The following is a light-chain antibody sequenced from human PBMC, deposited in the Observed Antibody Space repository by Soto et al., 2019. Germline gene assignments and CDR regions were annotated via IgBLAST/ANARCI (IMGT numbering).Light chain of an antibody. V-gene: IGKV1-5*03. Sequence: DMQMTQSPSTLSASVVDRSTITCRASQSIRYWLAWHQQKPGKAPKLLIYKASSLESGVPSRFSGSGSGTELTITISSMKNDDFETYYCQHYNSYSEAFGQGTKVDIK. J-gene: IGKJ1*01. CDR1: QSIRYW. CDR2: KAS. CDR3: QHYNSYSEA.